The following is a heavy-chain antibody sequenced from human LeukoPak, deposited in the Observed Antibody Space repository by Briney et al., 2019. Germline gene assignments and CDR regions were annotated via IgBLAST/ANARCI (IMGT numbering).Heavy chain of an antibody. CDR1: GFTFSNYA. V-gene: IGHV3-23*01. Sequence: QPGGSLRLSCAASGFTFSNYAMTWVRPAPGKGLEWVSVISAGGSNTNYADSVKGRFTISRDDSKNTVSLQMNSLRAEDTAMYYCAKDIQLSTWGLGTMVTVSS. CDR2: ISAGGSNT. CDR3: AKDIQLST. J-gene: IGHJ3*01. D-gene: IGHD5-24*01.